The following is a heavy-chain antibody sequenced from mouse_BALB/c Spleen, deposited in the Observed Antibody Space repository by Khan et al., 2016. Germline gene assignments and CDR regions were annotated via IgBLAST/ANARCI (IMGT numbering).Heavy chain of an antibody. CDR3: ARGYGNYVGY. CDR1: GYSITSGYY. CDR2: ISYDGSN. D-gene: IGHD2-1*01. J-gene: IGHJ3*01. V-gene: IGHV3-6*02. Sequence: VQLKQSGPGLVKPSQSLSLTCSVTGYSITSGYYWNWIRQFPGNKLEWMGYISYDGSNNYNPSLKNRISITRDTSKNQFFLKLNSVTTEDTATYYCARGYGNYVGYWGQGTLVTVSA.